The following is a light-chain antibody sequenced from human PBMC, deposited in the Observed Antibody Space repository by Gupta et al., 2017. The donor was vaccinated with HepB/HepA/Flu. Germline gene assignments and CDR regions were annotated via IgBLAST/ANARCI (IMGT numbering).Light chain of an antibody. CDR2: DVS. CDR1: SSYVGGYNY. Sequence: QSALTQPAHSSGTSVQSVSTSCTCTSSYVGGYNYVSWYQQHPGKAPKLMIYDVSNRPSGVSNRFSGSKSGNTASLTISGLQAEDEADYYCSSYTSSSTVVFGGGTKLTVL. J-gene: IGLJ2*01. V-gene: IGLV2-14*01. CDR3: SSYTSSSTVV.